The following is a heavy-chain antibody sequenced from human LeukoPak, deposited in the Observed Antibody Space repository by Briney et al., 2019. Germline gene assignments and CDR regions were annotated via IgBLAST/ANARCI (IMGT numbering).Heavy chain of an antibody. D-gene: IGHD3-9*01. V-gene: IGHV4-34*01. J-gene: IGHJ6*03. CDR1: GGSFSDYS. CDR3: ARVAYRYSINDWSRTGLGAYATKYYYYMYV. CDR2: INHNGGT. Sequence: PSETLSLTCAVYGGSFSDYSWTWIRQAPGQGLEWIGEINHNGGTNHKPSLVSRVIMSVDTSKNQFSLKVSSVTAADTAVYYCARVAYRYSINDWSRTGLGAYATKYYYYMYVWGKGTTVTVSS.